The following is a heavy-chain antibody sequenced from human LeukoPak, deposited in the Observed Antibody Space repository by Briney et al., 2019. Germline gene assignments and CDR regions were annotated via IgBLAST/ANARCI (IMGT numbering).Heavy chain of an antibody. J-gene: IGHJ6*02. Sequence: SETLSLTCTVSGGSISSYYWSWIRQPPVKGLEWIGYIYYIGSNNYNPSLKSRVTISVDTSKNQFSLKLSSVTAADTAVYYCARLIAAAGSYYYYGMDVWGQGTTVTASS. CDR2: IYYIGSN. CDR1: GGSISSYY. V-gene: IGHV4-59*01. D-gene: IGHD6-13*01. CDR3: ARLIAAAGSYYYYGMDV.